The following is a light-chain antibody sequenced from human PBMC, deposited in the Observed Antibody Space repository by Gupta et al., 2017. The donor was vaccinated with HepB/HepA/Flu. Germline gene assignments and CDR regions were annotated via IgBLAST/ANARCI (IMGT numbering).Light chain of an antibody. V-gene: IGKV3-15*01. CDR3: QQDNNWPYT. CDR2: GAS. Sequence: EIVMTQSPATLSVSPGERATLSCRASQSISSNLAWYQQKPGQAPRLLIYGASTRATGVPARFSGSGSGTDFTLTISSLQSEDFAVYYCQQDNNWPYTFGQGTKPEIK. CDR1: QSISSN. J-gene: IGKJ2*01.